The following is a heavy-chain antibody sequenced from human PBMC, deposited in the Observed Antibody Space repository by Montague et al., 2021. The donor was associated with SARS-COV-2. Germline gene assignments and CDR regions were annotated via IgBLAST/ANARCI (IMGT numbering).Heavy chain of an antibody. Sequence: SETLSLTCTVSGGSISSSSHYWGWIRQPPGKGLEWIGYIYYSENTYYXPSLKSRVTISVDTSKNQFSLKLSSVTAADTAVYYCARHPFSITIFVRADRYGVDSSGTGTPVSVSS. CDR2: IYYSENT. CDR3: ARHPFSITIFVRADRYGVDS. D-gene: IGHD3-3*01. V-gene: IGHV4-39*01. CDR1: GGSISSSSHY. J-gene: IGHJ6*04.